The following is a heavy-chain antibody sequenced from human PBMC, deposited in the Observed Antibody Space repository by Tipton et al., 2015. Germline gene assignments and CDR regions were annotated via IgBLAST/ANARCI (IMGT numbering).Heavy chain of an antibody. D-gene: IGHD4-17*01. CDR1: GGSISSSNW. Sequence: TLSLTCAVSGGSISSSNWWSWVRQPPGKKLEWIGEIYHSGNTNYNPSLKSRVTISVDKSKNQFSLKLSSVTAADTAVYYCARLDTVTTELDYWGQGTLVTVSS. J-gene: IGHJ4*02. V-gene: IGHV4-4*02. CDR3: ARLDTVTTELDY. CDR2: IYHSGNT.